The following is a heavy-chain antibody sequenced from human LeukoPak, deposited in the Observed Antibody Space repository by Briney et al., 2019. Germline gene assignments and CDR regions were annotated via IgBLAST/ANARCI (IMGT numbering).Heavy chain of an antibody. J-gene: IGHJ4*02. CDR3: ASHYGGNSEVDY. V-gene: IGHV1-18*01. CDR2: ISAYNGNT. D-gene: IGHD4-23*01. CDR1: GYTFTSYG. Sequence: ASVKVYCKASGYTFTSYGISWVRQAPGQGLEWMGWISAYNGNTNCAQKLQGRVTMTTDTSTSTAYMELRSLRSDDTAVYYCASHYGGNSEVDYWGQGTLVTVSS.